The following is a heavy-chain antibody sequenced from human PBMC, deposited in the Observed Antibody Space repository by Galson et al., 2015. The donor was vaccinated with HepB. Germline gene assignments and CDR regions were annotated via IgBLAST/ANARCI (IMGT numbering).Heavy chain of an antibody. CDR3: AKDHTTVTSYFDY. CDR2: ISGGGIKT. Sequence: SLRLSCAASGFTFSDYAMSWVRQAPGNGLEWVTGISGGGIKTNYADSLKGRFTISRDNSKTTLYLQMNTLRAEDTAVSYCAKDHTTVTSYFDYWGQGTAVTVSS. J-gene: IGHJ4*02. CDR1: GFTFSDYA. V-gene: IGHV3-23*01. D-gene: IGHD4-11*01.